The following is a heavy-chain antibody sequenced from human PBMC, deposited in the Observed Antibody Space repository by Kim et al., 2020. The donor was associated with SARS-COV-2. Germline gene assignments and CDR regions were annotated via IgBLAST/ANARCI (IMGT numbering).Heavy chain of an antibody. D-gene: IGHD6-19*01. CDR1: GFTFSSYA. V-gene: IGHV3-30*04. CDR3: AREDSSGWYLYYYYYYGMDV. CDR2: ISYDGSNK. J-gene: IGHJ6*02. Sequence: GGSLRLSCAASGFTFSSYAMHWVRQAPGKGLEWVAVISYDGSNKYYADSVKGRFTISRDNSKNTLYLQMNSLRAEDTAVYYCAREDSSGWYLYYYYYYGMDVWGQGTTVTVSS.